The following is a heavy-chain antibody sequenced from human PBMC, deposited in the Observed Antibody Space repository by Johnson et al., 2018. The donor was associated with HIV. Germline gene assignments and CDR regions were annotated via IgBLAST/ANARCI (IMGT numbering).Heavy chain of an antibody. CDR3: ARAYSYGAFDI. Sequence: VQLVESGGGLIQPGGSLRLSCAASGFTVSSNYMSWVRQAPGKGLEWVSVIYSGGSTYYADSVKGRYTISRDNSKNTLYLQMTSLRADDTAVYYCARAYSYGAFDIWGQGTRVTVSS. V-gene: IGHV3-53*01. CDR1: GFTVSSNY. D-gene: IGHD5-18*01. J-gene: IGHJ3*02. CDR2: IYSGGST.